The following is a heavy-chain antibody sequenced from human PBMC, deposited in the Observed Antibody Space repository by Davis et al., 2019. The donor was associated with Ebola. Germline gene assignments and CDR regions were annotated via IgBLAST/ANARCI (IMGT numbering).Heavy chain of an antibody. V-gene: IGHV3-23*01. J-gene: IGHJ6*02. D-gene: IGHD2-2*02. Sequence: GESLKISCSASGFTFSNYAMSWVRQAPGKGLEWVSTIGGSGGITYHADSVKGRSTISRDNSNNTVYLQMNSLRAEDTAVYYCARLDCTSTSCYTGNFYYYYGVDVWGQGTTVTVSS. CDR2: IGGSGGIT. CDR1: GFTFSNYA. CDR3: ARLDCTSTSCYTGNFYYYYGVDV.